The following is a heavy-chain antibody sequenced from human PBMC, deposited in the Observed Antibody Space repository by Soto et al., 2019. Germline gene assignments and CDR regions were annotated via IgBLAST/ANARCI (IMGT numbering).Heavy chain of an antibody. J-gene: IGHJ6*02. Sequence: SVKVSCKASGGTFSSYAISWVRQAPGQGLEWMGGIIPIFGTANYAQKFQGRVTITADESTSTAYMELSSLRSEDTAVYYCARGESVLVAARYYYYYYGMDVWGQGTTVTVSS. D-gene: IGHD2-15*01. CDR3: ARGESVLVAARYYYYYYGMDV. CDR2: IIPIFGTA. V-gene: IGHV1-69*13. CDR1: GGTFSSYA.